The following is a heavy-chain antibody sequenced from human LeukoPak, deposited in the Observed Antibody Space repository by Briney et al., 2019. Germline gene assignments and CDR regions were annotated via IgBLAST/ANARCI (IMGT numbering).Heavy chain of an antibody. CDR3: AKAEPMTTYFDS. CDR2: ISGTGDTI. V-gene: IGHV3-23*01. J-gene: IGHJ4*02. Sequence: GESLRLSCAASGFTFSSYAMSWVRRAPGKGLDWVSAISGTGDTIYYADSVKGRFTISRDRNTLYLLIKSLRVEDPAVYYCAKAEPMTTYFDSWGQGTLVTVSS. CDR1: GFTFSSYA. D-gene: IGHD4-17*01.